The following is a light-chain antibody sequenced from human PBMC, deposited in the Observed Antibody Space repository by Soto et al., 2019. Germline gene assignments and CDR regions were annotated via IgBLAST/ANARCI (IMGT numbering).Light chain of an antibody. CDR1: RDITDY. CDR2: KAS. V-gene: IGKV1-5*03. CDR3: QHYNSYSEA. J-gene: IGKJ1*01. Sequence: IQLTQSPSSLSASVGDRVTMTFQASRDITDYLNWYQQKPGKAPKLLIYKASTLKSGVPSRFSGSGSGTEFTLTISSLQPDDFATYYCQHYNSYSEAFGQGTKVDI.